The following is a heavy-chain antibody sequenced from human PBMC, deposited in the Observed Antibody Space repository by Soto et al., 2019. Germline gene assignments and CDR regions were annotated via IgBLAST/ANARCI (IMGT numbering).Heavy chain of an antibody. V-gene: IGHV1-69*01. J-gene: IGHJ6*02. CDR3: ARGTPYITMVRRRTNYGMDV. CDR1: GGTFSSYA. D-gene: IGHD3-10*01. CDR2: IIPIFGTA. Sequence: QVQLVQSGAEVKKPGSSVKVSCKASGGTFSSYAISWVRQAPGQGLERMGGIIPIFGTANYAQKFQGRVTITADESTSTAYMELSSLRSEDTAVYYCARGTPYITMVRRRTNYGMDVWGQGTTVTVSS.